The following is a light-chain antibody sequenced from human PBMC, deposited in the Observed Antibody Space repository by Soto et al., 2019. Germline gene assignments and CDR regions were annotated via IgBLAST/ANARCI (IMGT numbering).Light chain of an antibody. CDR1: QSVSSY. CDR3: QQRSNWPPT. CDR2: DAS. J-gene: IGKJ3*01. V-gene: IGKV3-11*01. Sequence: EIVLTQSPATLSLSPGERATLSCRASQSVSSYLAWYQQKPGQAPRLLIYDASNRATGIPARFSGSGSGTDFTLTISSLEPEDFSVYYCQQRSNWPPTFGPGTKVPIK.